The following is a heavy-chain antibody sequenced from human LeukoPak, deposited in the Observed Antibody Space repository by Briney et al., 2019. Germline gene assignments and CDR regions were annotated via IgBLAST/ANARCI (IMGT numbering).Heavy chain of an antibody. CDR2: ISYDGSNK. V-gene: IGHV3-30*04. CDR3: AKQVRDTAMVDCYFDY. J-gene: IGHJ4*02. Sequence: QPGGSLRLSCAASGFTFSSYAMHWVRQAPGKGLEWVAVISYDGSNKYYADSVKGRFTISRDNSKNTLYLQMNSLRAEDTAVYYCAKQVRDTAMVDCYFDYWGQGTLVTVSS. CDR1: GFTFSSYA. D-gene: IGHD5-18*01.